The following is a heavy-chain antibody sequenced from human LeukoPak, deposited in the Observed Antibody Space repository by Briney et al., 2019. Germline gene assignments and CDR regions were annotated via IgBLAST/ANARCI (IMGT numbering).Heavy chain of an antibody. V-gene: IGHV4-4*02. D-gene: IGHD2-2*01. CDR1: GGTISSSNW. CDR2: IYHSGST. J-gene: IGHJ5*02. CDR3: ARVADCSSTSCYAGCGPDWFDP. Sequence: SGTLSLTCAASGGTISSSNWRSWVRQPPGKGLEWIGVIYHSGSTNYNPSLKSRVTISVDKSKNQFSLKLSSVTAADTAVYYCARVADCSSTSCYAGCGPDWFDPWGQGTLVTVSS.